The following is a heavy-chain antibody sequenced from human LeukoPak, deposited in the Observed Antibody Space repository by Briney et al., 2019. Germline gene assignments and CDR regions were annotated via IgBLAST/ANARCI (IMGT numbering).Heavy chain of an antibody. Sequence: SVKVSCKASGGTFSSYAISSVRQAPGQGIEWMGGIIPIFGTANYAQKFQGRVTITTDESTSTAYMELSSLRSEDTAVYYCARTQKTIAAAVFDYWGQGTMVTVSS. CDR1: GGTFSSYA. V-gene: IGHV1-69*05. CDR2: IIPIFGTA. CDR3: ARTQKTIAAAVFDY. J-gene: IGHJ4*02. D-gene: IGHD6-13*01.